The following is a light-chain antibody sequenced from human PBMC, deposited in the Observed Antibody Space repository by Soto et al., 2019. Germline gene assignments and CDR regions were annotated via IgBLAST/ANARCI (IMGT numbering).Light chain of an antibody. CDR1: QGINNL. V-gene: IGKV1-17*01. CDR2: AAF. Sequence: DIQMTQSPSSLSASVGDGVTITCRASQGINNLLGWYQQRPGKAPKRLIYAAFNLEGGVPSRFSGSGSGTEFTLTISSLQPEDFATYYCLQHHAFPFSFGPGTTVDVK. CDR3: LQHHAFPFS. J-gene: IGKJ3*01.